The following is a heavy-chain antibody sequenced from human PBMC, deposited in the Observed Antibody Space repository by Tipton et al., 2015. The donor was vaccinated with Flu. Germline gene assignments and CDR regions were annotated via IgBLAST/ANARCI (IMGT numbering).Heavy chain of an antibody. CDR1: GFNFDAYA. V-gene: IGHV3-23*01. Sequence: GSLRLSCAASGFNFDAYAMSWVRQAAGKGLEWVSGITGSDTFYADSVRGRFTLFGDNSRTIVYLQMNSLRVEDTAIYYCVGDHSRSPAAVDQEHFDVWGRGTTVTVSS. CDR3: VGDHSRSPAAVDQEHFDV. CDR2: ITGSDT. D-gene: IGHD6-13*01. J-gene: IGHJ3*01.